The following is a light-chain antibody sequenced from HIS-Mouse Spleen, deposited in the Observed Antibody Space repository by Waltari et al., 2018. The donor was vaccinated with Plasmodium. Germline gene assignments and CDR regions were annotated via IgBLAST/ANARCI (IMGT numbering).Light chain of an antibody. V-gene: IGLV3-10*01. CDR2: EDS. CDR3: YSTDSSGNHRV. Sequence: SYELPQPPSVSVSPGPTARITCAGASLPKKYTSWYQQKSGQAPVLVIYEDSKRPSGIPERFSGSSSGTMATLTISGAQVEDEADYYCYSTDSSGNHRVFGGGTKLTVL. J-gene: IGLJ3*02. CDR1: SLPKKY.